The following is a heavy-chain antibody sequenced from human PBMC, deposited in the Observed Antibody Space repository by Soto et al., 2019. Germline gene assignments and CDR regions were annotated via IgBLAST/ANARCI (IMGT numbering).Heavy chain of an antibody. CDR1: GFTFRSYG. D-gene: IGHD1-1*01. Sequence: QVQLVESGGGVVKPGRSLRLSCAASGFTFRSYGMHWVRQAPGKGLEWVALMSFDGSNKYYADSVRGRFIISSDNSKSTLYLQMDILRPEDTAVYYCAKEFGWELQLSHPYSNSGMDVWGQGTTVNVSS. CDR2: MSFDGSNK. CDR3: AKEFGWELQLSHPYSNSGMDV. V-gene: IGHV3-30*18. J-gene: IGHJ6*02.